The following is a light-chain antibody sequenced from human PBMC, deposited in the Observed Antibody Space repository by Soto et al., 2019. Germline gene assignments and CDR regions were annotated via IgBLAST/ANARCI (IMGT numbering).Light chain of an antibody. CDR3: QQYDSYPIT. CDR2: GTS. CDR1: QGIRNL. V-gene: IGKV1D-16*01. Sequence: DIQMTQSPSSLSASVGDRVTITCRASQGIRNLLVWYQQKPEKAPKSLIYGTSNLESGVPSRFSGSGSGTDYTLTIGSLQPEDFATYYCQQYDSYPITFGQGTRLEIK. J-gene: IGKJ5*01.